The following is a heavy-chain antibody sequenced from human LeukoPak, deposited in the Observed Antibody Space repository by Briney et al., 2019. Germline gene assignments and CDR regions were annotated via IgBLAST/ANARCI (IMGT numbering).Heavy chain of an antibody. CDR1: GYTFTGYY. D-gene: IGHD2-2*01. V-gene: IGHV1-2*02. J-gene: IGHJ5*02. CDR2: INPNSGGT. CDR3: ARVRGNCSSTSCYAELDP. Sequence: GASVKVSCKASGYTFTGYYMHWVRQAPGQGLEWMGWINPNSGGTNYAQKFQGRVTMTRDTSISTAYMELSRLRSDDTAVYYCARVRGNCSSTSCYAELDPWGQGTLVTVSS.